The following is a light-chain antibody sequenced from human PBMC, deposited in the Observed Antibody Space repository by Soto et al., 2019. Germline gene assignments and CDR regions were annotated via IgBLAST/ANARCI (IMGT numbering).Light chain of an antibody. CDR3: QSYDSSLSVV. J-gene: IGLJ2*01. CDR2: GNS. CDR1: SSNIGAGYD. Sequence: QPVLTQPPSVSGAPGQRVTISCTGSSSNIGAGYDVHWYQQVPGTAPKLLMYGNSNRPSGVPDRFSGSKSGTSASLAITKLQAEDEADYYCQSYDSSLSVVFGGGTKLTVL. V-gene: IGLV1-40*01.